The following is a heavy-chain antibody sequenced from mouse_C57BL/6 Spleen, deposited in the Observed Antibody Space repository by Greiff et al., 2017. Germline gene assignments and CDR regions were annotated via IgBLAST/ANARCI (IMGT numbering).Heavy chain of an antibody. CDR2: IDPSDSET. V-gene: IGHV1-52*01. CDR3: ARRYDGNYWGELYSSMDY. J-gene: IGHJ4*01. D-gene: IGHD2-1*01. CDR1: GYTFTSYW. Sequence: QVQLQQSGAELVRPGSSVKLSCKASGYTFTSYWMHWVKQRPIQGLEWIGNIDPSDSETHYNQKFKDKATLTVDKSSSTAYMQLCSLTSDDSAVYYCARRYDGNYWGELYSSMDYWGQGTSVTVSS.